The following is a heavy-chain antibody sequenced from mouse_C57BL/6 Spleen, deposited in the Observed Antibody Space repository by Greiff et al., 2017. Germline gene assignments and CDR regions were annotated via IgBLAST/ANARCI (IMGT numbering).Heavy chain of an antibody. V-gene: IGHV1-47*01. CDR3: ARRLRRYYAMDY. CDR2: FHPYNDGT. CDR1: GYTFTTYP. D-gene: IGHD2-4*01. Sequence: VQLQESGAELVKPGASVKMSCKASGYTFTTYPIEWVKQNHGKSLEWIGNFHPYNDGTKYNEKFKGKATLTVEKSSSTVYLELSRLTSDDSAVYGCARRLRRYYAMDYWGQGTSVTVSS. J-gene: IGHJ4*01.